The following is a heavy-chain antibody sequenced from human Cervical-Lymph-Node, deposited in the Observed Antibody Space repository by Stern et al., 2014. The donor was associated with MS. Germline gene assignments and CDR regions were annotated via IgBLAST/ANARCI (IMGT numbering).Heavy chain of an antibody. J-gene: IGHJ6*02. D-gene: IGHD3-22*01. CDR3: ARAISGYSDYYYYYGMDV. Sequence: QLQLQESGPGLVKPSQTLSLTCTDSGGSISSGGYYWSWISQHPENGLEWIGYIYYSGSTYYNTSLKSRVTISVDKSKKQITLKLSSVTAADTAVYYCARAISGYSDYYYYYGMDVWGQGTTVTFSS. CDR1: GGSISSGGYY. V-gene: IGHV4-31*03. CDR2: IYYSGST.